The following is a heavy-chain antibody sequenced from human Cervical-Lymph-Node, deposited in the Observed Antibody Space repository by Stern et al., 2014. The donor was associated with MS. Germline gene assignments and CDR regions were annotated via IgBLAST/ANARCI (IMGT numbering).Heavy chain of an antibody. CDR2: IYHSGNT. D-gene: IGHD4-17*01. J-gene: IGHJ2*01. CDR1: GASVSSHY. Sequence: VQLVESGPGLVKPSETLSLTCTVSGASVSSHYWSWIRQSPGKGLEWIAYIYHSGNTSYNPSLNSRVIISRDTSKNQFSLKLSSVTAADTAVYYCARSLRVGTTSYWHFALWGRGTLVTVSS. V-gene: IGHV4-59*02. CDR3: ARSLRVGTTSYWHFAL.